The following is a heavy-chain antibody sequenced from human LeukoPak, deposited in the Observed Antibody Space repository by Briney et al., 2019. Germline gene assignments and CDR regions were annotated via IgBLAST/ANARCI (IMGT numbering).Heavy chain of an antibody. CDR3: VREAVSSSWNNWYFDL. Sequence: PGGSLRLSCAASGFTFSSYGMHWVRQAPGKGLEWVAVISYDGSATSYAESVKGRFTISRENAKNTLYLQMNSLRAGDTAVYYCVREAVSSSWNNWYFDLWGRGTLVTVSS. V-gene: IGHV3-30*12. D-gene: IGHD6-13*01. J-gene: IGHJ2*01. CDR2: ISYDGSAT. CDR1: GFTFSSYG.